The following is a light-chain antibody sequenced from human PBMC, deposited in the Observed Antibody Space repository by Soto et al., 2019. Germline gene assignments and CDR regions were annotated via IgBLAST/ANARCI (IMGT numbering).Light chain of an antibody. J-gene: IGKJ4*01. CDR1: QSVSRI. CDR2: GAS. CDR3: QQYDSYVVT. V-gene: IGKV3D-15*01. Sequence: EIVMTQSPATLSVSPGERTTLSCRASQSVSRILAWYQQKPGQAPRLLIYGASSRATGIPDRFSGSGSGTDFTLTISSLQPDDFATYFCQQYDSYVVTFGGGTKVDIK.